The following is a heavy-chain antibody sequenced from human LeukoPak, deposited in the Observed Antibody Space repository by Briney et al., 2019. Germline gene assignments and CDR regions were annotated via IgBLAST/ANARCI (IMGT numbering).Heavy chain of an antibody. J-gene: IGHJ3*02. D-gene: IGHD6-19*01. CDR3: ASRTASALEGFDI. Sequence: KSSETLSLTCTVSRGSISSPNWWTWVRQPPGKGLEWIGEIYHGGSTSYSPSLMSRLTISVDKSRNQFSLKLSSVTAADTAVYYCASRTASALEGFDIWGQGTMVTVSS. CDR2: IYHGGST. V-gene: IGHV4-4*02. CDR1: RGSISSPNW.